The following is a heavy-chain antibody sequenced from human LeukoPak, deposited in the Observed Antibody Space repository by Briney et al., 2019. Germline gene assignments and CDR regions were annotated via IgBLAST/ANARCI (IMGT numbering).Heavy chain of an antibody. CDR1: GGPISSGY. J-gene: IGHJ4*02. V-gene: IGHV4-4*07. D-gene: IGHD2-21*02. Sequence: SETLSLTCTVSGGPISSGYWMWLRQPAGKGLEWIGRIYTSGGTRYNPSLRGRVTMSAVTSKNQFSLKLSSVTAADTAVYYCARGIRVTASLLSVGFYFDDWGQGTLVTVSS. CDR3: ARGIRVTASLLSVGFYFDD. CDR2: IYTSGGT.